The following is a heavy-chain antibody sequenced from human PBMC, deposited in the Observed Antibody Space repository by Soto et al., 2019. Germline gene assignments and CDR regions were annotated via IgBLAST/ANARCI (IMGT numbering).Heavy chain of an antibody. Sequence: EVQLVESGGGLVQPGGSLRLSCAASGFTFSSYWMHWVRQAPGKGLVWVSRINSDGSSTNYADSVKGRFTISRDNAKNTLYLQMNSLRAEDTAVYYCARRPYCSGGSCYVLAYDIWGQGTMVTVSS. CDR1: GFTFSSYW. V-gene: IGHV3-74*01. CDR2: INSDGSST. CDR3: ARRPYCSGGSCYVLAYDI. J-gene: IGHJ3*02. D-gene: IGHD2-15*01.